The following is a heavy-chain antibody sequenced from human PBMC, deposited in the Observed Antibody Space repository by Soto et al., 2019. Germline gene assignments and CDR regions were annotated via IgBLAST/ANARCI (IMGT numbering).Heavy chain of an antibody. J-gene: IGHJ6*03. V-gene: IGHV1-18*01. CDR2: ISAYNGNT. CDR1: GYTFTSYG. CDR3: ARFCSGGSCYSPDYYYYYMDV. Sequence: ASVKVSCKASGYTFTSYGISWVRQAPGQGLERMGWISAYNGNTNYAQKLQGRVTMTTDTSTSTAYMELRSLRSDDTAVYYCARFCSGGSCYSPDYYYYYMDVWGKGTTVTVSS. D-gene: IGHD2-15*01.